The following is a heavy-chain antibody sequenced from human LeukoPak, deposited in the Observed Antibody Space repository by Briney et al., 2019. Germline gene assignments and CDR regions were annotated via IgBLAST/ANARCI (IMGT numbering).Heavy chain of an antibody. V-gene: IGHV1-69*04. D-gene: IGHD2-2*01. CDR1: GGTFSSYA. CDR3: ARDRVVVVPAASYYYYYYGMDV. J-gene: IGHJ6*02. CDR2: TIPILGIA. Sequence: SVKVSCKASGGTFSSYAISWVRQAPGQGLEWMGRTIPILGIANYAQKFQGRVTITADKSTSTAYMELSSLRSEDTAVYYCARDRVVVVPAASYYYYYYGMDVWGQGTTVTVSS.